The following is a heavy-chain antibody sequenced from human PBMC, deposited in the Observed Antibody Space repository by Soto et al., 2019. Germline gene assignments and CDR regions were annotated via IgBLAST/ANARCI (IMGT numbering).Heavy chain of an antibody. CDR3: ARGRYGAY. Sequence: QVHLVQSGAEVKKPGASVKVSCQGSGYAFTTYGITWVRQAPGQGLEWMGWSSAHNGNTNYAQKLQGRVTVTRDTSTGTAYMALRSLRYDDTAVYYCARGRYGAYWGQAALVTVSS. J-gene: IGHJ4*02. D-gene: IGHD3-10*01. CDR2: SSAHNGNT. V-gene: IGHV1-18*01. CDR1: GYAFTTYG.